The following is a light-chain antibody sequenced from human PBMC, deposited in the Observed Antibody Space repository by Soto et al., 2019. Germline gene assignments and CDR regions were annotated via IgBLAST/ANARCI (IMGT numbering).Light chain of an antibody. V-gene: IGKV3-11*01. CDR2: DAS. J-gene: IGKJ1*01. CDR3: QQRSNWPGGT. Sequence: EIVLTQSPATLSLSPGERATLSCRASQSVSSYLAWYQQKPGQAPTLLIYDASNRATGIPARFSGSGSGTDFTLTISSREPEDFAVYYCQQRSNWPGGTFGQGTKVEIK. CDR1: QSVSSY.